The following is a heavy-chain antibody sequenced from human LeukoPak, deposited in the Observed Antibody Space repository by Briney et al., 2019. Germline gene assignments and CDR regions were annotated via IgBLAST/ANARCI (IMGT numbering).Heavy chain of an antibody. CDR1: GGPIRSYY. V-gene: IGHV4-59*01. CDR2: IHYSEST. Sequence: PSETLSLTCTVSGGPIRSYYWSWMRQPPGKGLEWIGNIHYSESTNFNPSLKSRVAIAVDTSKNQFSLSTRSVTAADTAVYYCARVSAAGMEFHYGMDVWGQGTTVFVSS. CDR3: ARVSAAGMEFHYGMDV. J-gene: IGHJ6*02. D-gene: IGHD6-13*01.